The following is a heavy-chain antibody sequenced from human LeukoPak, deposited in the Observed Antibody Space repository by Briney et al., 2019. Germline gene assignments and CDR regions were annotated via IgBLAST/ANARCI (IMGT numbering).Heavy chain of an antibody. D-gene: IGHD3-22*01. Sequence: SETLSLTCTVSGGSISSSSYYWSWIRQPAGKGLERIGRIYTSGSTNYNPSLKSRVTMSVDTSKNQFSLKLSSVTAADTAVYYCARDGYYYDSSGYGLDYWGQGTLVTVSS. CDR3: ARDGYYYDSSGYGLDY. CDR2: IYTSGST. V-gene: IGHV4-61*02. CDR1: GGSISSSSYY. J-gene: IGHJ4*02.